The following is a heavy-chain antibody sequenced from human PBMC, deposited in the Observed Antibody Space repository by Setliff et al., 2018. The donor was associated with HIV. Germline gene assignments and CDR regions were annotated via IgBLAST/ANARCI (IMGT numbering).Heavy chain of an antibody. D-gene: IGHD3-3*01. CDR3: ARQYDFWSGYNGFDP. J-gene: IGHJ5*02. V-gene: IGHV4-39*01. Sequence: SETLSLTCTVSGGSISSSSYYWGWIRQPPGKGLEWIGSIYYSGSAYYNPSLKSRVTLSVDTSKNQFSLKLSSVTAADTAVYYCARQYDFWSGYNGFDPWGQGTLVTVSS. CDR2: IYYSGSA. CDR1: GGSISSSSYY.